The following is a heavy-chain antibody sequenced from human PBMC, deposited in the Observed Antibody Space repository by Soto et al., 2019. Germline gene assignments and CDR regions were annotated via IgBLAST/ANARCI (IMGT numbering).Heavy chain of an antibody. D-gene: IGHD3-3*01. CDR2: VYYIGST. Sequence: QVQLQESGPGLVKPSETLSLTCTVSGGSISTSYWSWIRQPPGKGLEWLGYVYYIGSTKYNPSLKKRVTISVDTSQNQFSLKLESVSAADTALYYCARDGSGHDFWDGPWYFDSWGQGTLVTVSS. CDR1: GGSISTSY. CDR3: ARDGSGHDFWDGPWYFDS. V-gene: IGHV4-59*01. J-gene: IGHJ4*02.